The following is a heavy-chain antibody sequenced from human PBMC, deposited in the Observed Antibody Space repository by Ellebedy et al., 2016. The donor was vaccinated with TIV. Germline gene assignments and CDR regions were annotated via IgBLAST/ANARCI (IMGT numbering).Heavy chain of an antibody. D-gene: IGHD2-21*01. CDR1: GFIFSENW. Sequence: GGSLRLSXAASGFIFSENWMSWIRHPPGKGLEWVATIKGDGTEKYYVDSVEGRFTVSRDNAKSAQYLQMDSLRAEDTAVYYCAKEEGAYTTSGTYYYYMDVWGKGTTVTVSS. J-gene: IGHJ6*03. V-gene: IGHV3-7*04. CDR3: AKEEGAYTTSGTYYYYMDV. CDR2: IKGDGTEK.